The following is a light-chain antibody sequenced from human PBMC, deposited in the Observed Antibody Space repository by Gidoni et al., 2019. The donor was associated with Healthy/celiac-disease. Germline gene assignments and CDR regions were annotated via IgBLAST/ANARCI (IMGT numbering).Light chain of an antibody. CDR3: QQRSNWLT. V-gene: IGKV3-11*01. Sequence: EIVLTQSPATLSLSPWEIATLSCRASQSVSSYLAWYQQKPGQAPRLLIYDASNRATGLPARFSGSGSGTDCTLTISSLEPEDFAVYYCQQRSNWLTFGGGTKVEIK. J-gene: IGKJ4*01. CDR2: DAS. CDR1: QSVSSY.